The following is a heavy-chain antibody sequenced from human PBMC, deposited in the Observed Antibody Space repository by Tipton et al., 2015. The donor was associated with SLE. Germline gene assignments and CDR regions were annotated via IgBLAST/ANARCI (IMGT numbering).Heavy chain of an antibody. D-gene: IGHD6-19*01. CDR1: GYIFSTHA. CDR3: VRDWASSVGA. Sequence: QVQLVQSGSEVKKPGASVKVSCKASGYIFSTHAMNWVRQAPGQGLQWMGWINTNTGDPTYAQGFTGRFVFSLDTSVSTAYLQISSLKAEDTAVYYCVRDWASSVGAWGQGTLVTVSS. CDR2: INTNTGDP. J-gene: IGHJ5*02. V-gene: IGHV7-4-1*02.